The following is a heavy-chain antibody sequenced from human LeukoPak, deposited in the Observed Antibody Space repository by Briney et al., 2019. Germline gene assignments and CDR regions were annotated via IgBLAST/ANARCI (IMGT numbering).Heavy chain of an antibody. V-gene: IGHV1-2*02. CDR1: GYTFTGYY. CDR3: ARRLPIAAAGTGPHWFDP. CDR2: INPNSGGT. J-gene: IGHJ5*02. Sequence: ASVKVSCKASGYTFTGYYMHWVRQAPGQGLEWMGWINPNSGGTNYAQKFQGRVTMTRDTSISTAYMELSRLRSDDTAVHYCARRLPIAAAGTGPHWFDPWGQGTLVTVSS. D-gene: IGHD6-13*01.